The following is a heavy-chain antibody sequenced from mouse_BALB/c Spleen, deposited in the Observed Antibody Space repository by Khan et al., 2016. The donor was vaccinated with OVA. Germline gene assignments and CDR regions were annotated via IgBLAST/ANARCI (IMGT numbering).Heavy chain of an antibody. Sequence: QVQLKESGPGLVAPSQSLSITCTVSGFSLTSYGVSWIRQPPGKGLEWLGVIWGDGNTHYHSTLKSRLSISQDNSKSQVFLKLNSLQTDDTATYYCAKWGDLSLYAMDYWGQGTSVTVSS. V-gene: IGHV2-3*01. CDR2: IWGDGNT. D-gene: IGHD2-13*01. J-gene: IGHJ4*01. CDR3: AKWGDLSLYAMDY. CDR1: GFSLTSYG.